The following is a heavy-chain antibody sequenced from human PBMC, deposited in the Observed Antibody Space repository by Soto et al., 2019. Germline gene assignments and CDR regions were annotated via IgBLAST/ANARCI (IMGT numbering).Heavy chain of an antibody. CDR1: GYTFTAYY. J-gene: IGHJ4*02. CDR2: INPNTGDT. CDR3: ARDRPPDY. V-gene: IGHV1-2*02. Sequence: ASVKVSCKASGYTFTAYYMHWVRQAPGQGLEWMGWINPNTGDTNYAQQFQGRVTMTRDKSITTAYMELSRLTSDDTAVYYCARDRPPDYWAQGALVTVSS.